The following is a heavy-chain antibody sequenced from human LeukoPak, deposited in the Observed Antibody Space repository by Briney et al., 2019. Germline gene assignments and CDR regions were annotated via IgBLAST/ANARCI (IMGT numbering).Heavy chain of an antibody. CDR2: IVPIFGTS. D-gene: IGHD1-7*01. CDR1: GGTFSSYA. CDR3: ARDGRAVSWYNWNYDLENWFDP. V-gene: IGHV1-69*05. Sequence: EASVKVSCKASGGTFSSYAISWVRPAPGQGLEWMGGIVPIFGTSNYAQKFQGRVTITTDESTSTAYMEMSSLRSEDTAVYYCARDGRAVSWYNWNYDLENWFDPWGQGTLVTVSS. J-gene: IGHJ5*02.